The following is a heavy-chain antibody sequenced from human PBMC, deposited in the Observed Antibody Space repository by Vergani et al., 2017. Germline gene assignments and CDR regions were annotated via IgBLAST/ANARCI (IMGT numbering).Heavy chain of an antibody. CDR1: GFTFSSYS. CDR3: ARGGCSSTSCHTDY. D-gene: IGHD2-2*01. Sequence: EVQLVESGGCLVKPGGSLRLSCAASGFTFSSYSMNWVRQAPGKGLEWVSSISSSSSYIYYADSGKGRFTISRDNAKNSLYLQMNSLRAEDTAVYYCARGGCSSTSCHTDYWGQGTLVTVSS. V-gene: IGHV3-21*01. CDR2: ISSSSSYI. J-gene: IGHJ4*02.